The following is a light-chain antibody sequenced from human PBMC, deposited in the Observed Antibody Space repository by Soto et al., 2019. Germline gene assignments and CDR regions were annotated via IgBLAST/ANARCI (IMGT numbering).Light chain of an antibody. Sequence: EIVLTQSPGTLSFSPGERATLFCGASRTISSRFLAWFQQKPGQAPRLLIYGASSRATGIPDRLSGSGSETEFTLTSSGLEPEYFAVYFCQQYGYSPHTVGQGTKVEIQ. V-gene: IGKV3-20*01. J-gene: IGKJ2*01. CDR1: RTISSRF. CDR3: QQYGYSPHT. CDR2: GAS.